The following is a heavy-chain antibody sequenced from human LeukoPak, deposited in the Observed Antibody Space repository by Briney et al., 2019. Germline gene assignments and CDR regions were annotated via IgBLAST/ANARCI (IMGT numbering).Heavy chain of an antibody. D-gene: IGHD3-10*01. Sequence: PGGSLRLSCAASGITVSTNYMSWVRQAPGKGLEWVSAISGSGGSTYYADSVKGRFTISRDNSKNTLYLQMNSLRAEDTAVYYCARNAHPYYYGSGTGRPYYYYYMDVWGKGTTVTVSS. CDR2: ISGSGGST. J-gene: IGHJ6*03. V-gene: IGHV3-23*01. CDR1: GITVSTNY. CDR3: ARNAHPYYYGSGTGRPYYYYYMDV.